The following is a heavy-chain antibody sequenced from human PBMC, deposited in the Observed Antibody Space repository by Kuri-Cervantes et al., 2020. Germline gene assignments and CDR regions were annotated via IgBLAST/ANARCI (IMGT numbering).Heavy chain of an antibody. J-gene: IGHJ4*02. CDR3: ASMVRGVIIMEYYFDY. D-gene: IGHD3-10*01. Sequence: GESLKISCAASGFTFSNYAINWVRQAPGKGLEWVAVISYDGSNKYYADSVEGRFTISRDNSKNTLYLQMNSLRAEDTAVYYCASMVRGVIIMEYYFDYWGQGTLVTVSS. V-gene: IGHV3-30*14. CDR2: ISYDGSNK. CDR1: GFTFSNYA.